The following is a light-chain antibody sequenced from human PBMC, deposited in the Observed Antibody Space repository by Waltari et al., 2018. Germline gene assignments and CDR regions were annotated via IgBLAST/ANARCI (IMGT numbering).Light chain of an antibody. V-gene: IGLV2-23*01. Sequence: QSALPHPPSLCGSPGRSVTLSRTGPSSAVGAYDVVTCYQQHPGKAPKLILYQDTHRPSGDSSRFSGAQSGNTASRTISGFQAEDEGDYYCCSRSDVFGNGTKVTVL. CDR2: QDT. CDR1: SSAVGAYDV. CDR3: CSRSDV. J-gene: IGLJ1*01.